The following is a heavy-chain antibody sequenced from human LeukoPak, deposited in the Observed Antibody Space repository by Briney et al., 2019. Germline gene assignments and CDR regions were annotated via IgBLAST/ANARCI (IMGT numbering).Heavy chain of an antibody. CDR2: ISSIGST. J-gene: IGHJ3*02. CDR3: ARDPTTVTKGSDI. CDR1: GGSISSHY. D-gene: IGHD4-17*01. Sequence: PSETLSLTCTVSGGSISSHYWSWIRQPPGKGLEWIGYISSIGSTNYNPSLKRRVSISVDTSKNQFSLKLTSVTAADTAVYFCARDPTTVTKGSDIWGQGTMVTVSS. V-gene: IGHV4-59*11.